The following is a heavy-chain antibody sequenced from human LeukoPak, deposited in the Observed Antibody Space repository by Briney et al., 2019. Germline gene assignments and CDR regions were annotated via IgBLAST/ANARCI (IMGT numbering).Heavy chain of an antibody. Sequence: GGSLRLSCAASGFTLSSYAMSWVRQAPGKGLEWVSAISVSGNTYHADSVKGRFTISRDSSKNTLYLQMNRLRAEDAAVYYCAKAPVTTCSGAYCYPFDYWGQGTLVTVPS. V-gene: IGHV3-23*01. CDR2: ISVSGNT. CDR3: AKAPVTTCSGAYCYPFDY. CDR1: GFTLSSYA. D-gene: IGHD2-21*01. J-gene: IGHJ4*02.